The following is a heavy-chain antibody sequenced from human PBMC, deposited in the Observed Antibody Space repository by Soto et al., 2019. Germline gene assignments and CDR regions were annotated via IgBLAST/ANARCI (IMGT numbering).Heavy chain of an antibody. CDR1: RYSFTSYW. J-gene: IGHJ6*02. CDR3: ARLGTPVVLVDGYYYYYGMDV. CDR2: IDPSDSYT. V-gene: IGHV5-10-1*01. Sequence: XESLKISCQGSRYSFTSYWIIWVRQMPGKGLEWMGRIDPSDSYTNYSPSFQGHVTISADKSISTAYLQWSSLKASDTAMYYCARLGTPVVLVDGYYYYYGMDVWGQGTTVTVS. D-gene: IGHD2-15*01.